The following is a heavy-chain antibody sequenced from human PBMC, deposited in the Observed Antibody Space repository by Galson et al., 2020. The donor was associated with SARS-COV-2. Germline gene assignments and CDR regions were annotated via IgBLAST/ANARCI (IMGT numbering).Heavy chain of an antibody. CDR3: ARGFKDYYGPRCHFISRIQSDAFDI. D-gene: IGHD3-10*01. J-gene: IGHJ3*02. V-gene: IGHV4-34*01. Sequence: SETLSLTCAVYGGSFSDYYWSWIRQAPGKGLEWIGDINHSGNTNYNPSLKSRVTISVDTSKNQFSLHLSSVTAADTALYYCARGFKDYYGPRCHFISRIQSDAFDIWGQGTTGTVSS. CDR1: GGSFSDYY. CDR2: INHSGNT.